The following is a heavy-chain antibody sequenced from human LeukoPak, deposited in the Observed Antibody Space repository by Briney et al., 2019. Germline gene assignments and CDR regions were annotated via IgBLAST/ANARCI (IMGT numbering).Heavy chain of an antibody. Sequence: PSETLSLTCAVYGGSFSGYYWSWIRQPPGKGLEWIGEINHSGSTNYNPSLKSRVTISVDTSKNQFSLKLSSVTAADTAVYYCARTRRIRPYSVPYSSGWYDGWSYWGQGTLVTVSS. J-gene: IGHJ4*02. CDR3: ARTRRIRPYSVPYSSGWYDGWSY. V-gene: IGHV4-34*01. D-gene: IGHD6-19*01. CDR1: GGSFSGYY. CDR2: INHSGST.